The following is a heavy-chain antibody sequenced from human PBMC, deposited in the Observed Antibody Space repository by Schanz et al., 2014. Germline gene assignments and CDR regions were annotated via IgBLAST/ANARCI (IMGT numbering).Heavy chain of an antibody. CDR2: ISYDGRNK. D-gene: IGHD1-1*01. V-gene: IGHV3-30-3*01. J-gene: IGHJ4*02. CDR1: GFTFSSYA. Sequence: GQLAESGGGLVQPGGSLRLSCAVSGFTFSSYAMHWVRQAPGKGLEWVAVISYDGRNKYYADSVKGRFTISRDNSKNTLYLQMNSLRAGDTAVYYCARGTDWNLHYWGQGALVTVSS. CDR3: ARGTDWNLHY.